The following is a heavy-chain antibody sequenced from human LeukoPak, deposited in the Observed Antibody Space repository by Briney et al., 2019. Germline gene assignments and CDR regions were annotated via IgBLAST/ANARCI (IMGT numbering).Heavy chain of an antibody. Sequence: GGSLRLSCAASGFTFSSYSMNWVRQAPGRGLEWVSSISSSSSYIYYADSVKGRFTISRDNARNSLYLQMNSLRAEDTAVYYCARPKDPTSGSYLGAAEGDPLDYWGQGTLVTVSS. V-gene: IGHV3-21*01. CDR1: GFTFSSYS. D-gene: IGHD1-26*01. CDR2: ISSSSSYI. CDR3: ARPKDPTSGSYLGAAEGDPLDY. J-gene: IGHJ4*02.